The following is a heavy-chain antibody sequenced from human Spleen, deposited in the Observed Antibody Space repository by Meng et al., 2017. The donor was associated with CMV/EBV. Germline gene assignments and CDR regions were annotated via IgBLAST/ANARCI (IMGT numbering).Heavy chain of an antibody. CDR1: GGSLSSRNW. CDR2: IYHSGST. D-gene: IGHD2-21*02. V-gene: IGHV4-4*02. Sequence: QVRLQESGPGPVKPSGTLSPTCAVSGGSLSSRNWWSWVRQPPGKGLEWIGEIYHSGSTNYNPSLKSRVTISVDESKNQFSLRLSSVTAADTAVYYCARVGAYCGGDCYHPRWGQGTLVTVSS. CDR3: ARVGAYCGGDCYHPR. J-gene: IGHJ4*02.